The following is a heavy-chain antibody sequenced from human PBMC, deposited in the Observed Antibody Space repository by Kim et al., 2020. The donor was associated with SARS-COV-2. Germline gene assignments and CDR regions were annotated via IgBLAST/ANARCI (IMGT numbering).Heavy chain of an antibody. V-gene: IGHV7-4-1*02. Sequence: ASVKVSCKASGYSFTNYALNWVRQAPGEGLEWMGWIDTNTGNPTYAQAFTGRFVFSLDTSVRTAYLQISSLQAEDSAVYYCAKEGREAAPNNAYGMDVWGQGTTVTVSS. CDR1: GYSFTNYA. CDR3: AKEGREAAPNNAYGMDV. J-gene: IGHJ6*02. CDR2: IDTNTGNP. D-gene: IGHD1-20*01.